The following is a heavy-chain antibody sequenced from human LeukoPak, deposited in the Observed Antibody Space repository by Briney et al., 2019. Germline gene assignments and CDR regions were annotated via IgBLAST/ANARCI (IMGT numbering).Heavy chain of an antibody. V-gene: IGHV1-46*01. Sequence: ASVKVSCKASGYTFTGYYMHWVRQAPGQGLEWMGIINPSGGSTSYAQKFRGRVTMTRDTSTSTVYMELSSLRSEDTAVYYCARGPYYYDSSGFYSNYWGQGTLVTVSS. CDR1: GYTFTGYY. CDR3: ARGPYYYDSSGFYSNY. J-gene: IGHJ4*02. D-gene: IGHD3-22*01. CDR2: INPSGGST.